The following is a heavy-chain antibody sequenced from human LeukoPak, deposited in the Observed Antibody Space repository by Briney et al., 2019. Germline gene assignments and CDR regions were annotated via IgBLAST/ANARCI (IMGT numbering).Heavy chain of an antibody. CDR3: ARARSYITMVRGVVHPDAFDI. J-gene: IGHJ3*02. D-gene: IGHD3-10*01. CDR1: GFTFSSYD. V-gene: IGHV3-13*01. Sequence: QSGGSLRLSCAASGFTFSSYDMHWVRQATGKGLEWVSAIGTAGDTYYPGSVKGRFTISRENAKNSLYLQMNSLRAGDTAVYYCARARSYITMVRGVVHPDAFDIRGQGTMVTVSS. CDR2: IGTAGDT.